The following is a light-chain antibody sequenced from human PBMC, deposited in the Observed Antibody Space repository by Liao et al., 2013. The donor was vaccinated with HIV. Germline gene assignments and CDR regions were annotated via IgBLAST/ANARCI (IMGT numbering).Light chain of an antibody. Sequence: SYVLTQPPSVSVARGKTATITCGGNNIGNKKVHWYQQQPGRAPVVVIFYNNERPSGIPERFSGSNSGNTATLTISGTQAIDEADYYCQTWDRTTYVFGSGTKVTVL. J-gene: IGLJ1*01. V-gene: IGLV3-21*01. CDR3: QTWDRTTYV. CDR1: NIGNKK. CDR2: YNN.